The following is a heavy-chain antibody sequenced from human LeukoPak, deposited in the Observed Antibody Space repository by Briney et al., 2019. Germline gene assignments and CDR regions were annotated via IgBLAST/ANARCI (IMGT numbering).Heavy chain of an antibody. D-gene: IGHD1-14*01. V-gene: IGHV3-7*01. Sequence: GGPLTLSCAASGFTFSNYWMTWVRQARGKGLELVANIKQDGSEKYYVDSVKGRFTISRDNAKNSLYLQMNSLRAEDTAVYYCARNQRRLDYWGQGTLVTVSS. CDR2: IKQDGSEK. J-gene: IGHJ4*02. CDR1: GFTFSNYW. CDR3: ARNQRRLDY.